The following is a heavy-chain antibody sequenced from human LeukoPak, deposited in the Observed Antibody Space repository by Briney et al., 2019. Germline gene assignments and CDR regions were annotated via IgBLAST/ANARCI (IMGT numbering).Heavy chain of an antibody. CDR1: GGSFSGYY. J-gene: IGHJ6*04. CDR3: ARGYCSSTSCYRDYYYYYGMDV. CDR2: INHSGST. D-gene: IGHD2-2*02. Sequence: SETLSLTCAVYGGSFSGYYWSWIRQPPGKGLEWIGEINHSGSTNYNPSLKSRVTISVDTSKNQLSLKLSSVTAADTAVYYCARGYCSSTSCYRDYYYYYGMDVWGKGTTVTVSS. V-gene: IGHV4-34*01.